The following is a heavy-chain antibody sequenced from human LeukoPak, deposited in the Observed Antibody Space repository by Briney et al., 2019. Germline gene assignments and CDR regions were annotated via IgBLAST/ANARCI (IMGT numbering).Heavy chain of an antibody. CDR2: ITPIFGAA. CDR3: ARNSRVASTSGLNY. J-gene: IGHJ4*02. CDR1: GYTFTSYG. V-gene: IGHV1-69*13. Sequence: ASVKVSRKASGYTFTSYGITWVRQAPGQGLEWMGEITPIFGAANYAQTFQGRVTITADESTSTVFMELSSLRSDDTAFYYCARNSRVASTSGLNYWGQGTLVTVSS. D-gene: IGHD4-23*01.